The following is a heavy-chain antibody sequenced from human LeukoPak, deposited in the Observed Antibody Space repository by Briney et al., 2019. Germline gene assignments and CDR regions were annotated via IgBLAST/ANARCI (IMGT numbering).Heavy chain of an antibody. Sequence: GGSLRLSCVVSGFTVSSNYMSWFRQAPGKGLEWVSVIYSGGSTYYADSVKGRFTISRDNSKDTLYLQMNSLRAEDTAVYYCARERGHLDYWGQGTLVTVSS. CDR3: ARERGHLDY. CDR1: GFTVSSNY. V-gene: IGHV3-66*01. J-gene: IGHJ4*02. D-gene: IGHD6-25*01. CDR2: IYSGGST.